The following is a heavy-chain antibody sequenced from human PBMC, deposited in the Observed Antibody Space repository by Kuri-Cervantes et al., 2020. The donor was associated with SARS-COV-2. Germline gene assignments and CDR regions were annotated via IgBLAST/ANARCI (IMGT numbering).Heavy chain of an antibody. V-gene: IGHV4-59*11. CDR1: GASISSQY. J-gene: IGHJ4*02. Sequence: SETLSLTCTVSGASISSQYWRWIRQPPGKGLEYIAYIYTSGSTNYNPSFKSRATISADTSKNQFSLRLSSVTAADTAVYYCARGINDYADYGLDYWGQGTLVTVSS. CDR3: ARGINDYADYGLDY. CDR2: IYTSGST. D-gene: IGHD4-17*01.